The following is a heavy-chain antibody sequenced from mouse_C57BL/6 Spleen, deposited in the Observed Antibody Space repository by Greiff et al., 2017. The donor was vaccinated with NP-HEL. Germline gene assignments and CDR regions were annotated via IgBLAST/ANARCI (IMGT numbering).Heavy chain of an antibody. CDR1: GYTFTSYW. V-gene: IGHV1-50*01. J-gene: IGHJ3*01. D-gene: IGHD1-1*01. Sequence: VQLQQPGAELVKPGASVKLSCKASGYTFTSYWMQWVKQRPGQGLEWIGEIDPSDSYTNYNQKFKGKATLTVDTSSSTAYMQLSSLTSEDSAVYYCARGADIGSSYGFAYWGQGTLVTVSA. CDR2: IDPSDSYT. CDR3: ARGADIGSSYGFAY.